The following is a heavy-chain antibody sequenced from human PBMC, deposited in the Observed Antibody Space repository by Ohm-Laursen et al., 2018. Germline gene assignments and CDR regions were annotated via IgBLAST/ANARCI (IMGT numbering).Heavy chain of an antibody. J-gene: IGHJ6*02. Sequence: SLRLSCAASGFTFSSYAMNWVRQAPGKGLEWVSAISGSGGSTYDADSVKGRFTSSRDNSKNTLFLQMNSLRAEDTAVYYCAKVVTYCSGGNCYSYYYYGMDVWGQGTTVTVSS. CDR3: AKVVTYCSGGNCYSYYYYGMDV. V-gene: IGHV3-23*01. D-gene: IGHD2-15*01. CDR2: ISGSGGST. CDR1: GFTFSSYA.